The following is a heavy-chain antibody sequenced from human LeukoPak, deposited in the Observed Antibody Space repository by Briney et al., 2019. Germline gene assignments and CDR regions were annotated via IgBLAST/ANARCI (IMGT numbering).Heavy chain of an antibody. J-gene: IGHJ6*03. CDR1: GFTFSNSA. D-gene: IGHD5-18*01. Sequence: GGSLRLSCAASGFTFSNSAMSWVRQAPGKGLEWVANIKQDGSEKYYVDSVKGRFTISRDNAKNSLYLQMNSLRAEDTAVYYCARDTAHSHIYYYYYYMDVWGRGTTVTVSS. V-gene: IGHV3-7*01. CDR2: IKQDGSEK. CDR3: ARDTAHSHIYYYYYYMDV.